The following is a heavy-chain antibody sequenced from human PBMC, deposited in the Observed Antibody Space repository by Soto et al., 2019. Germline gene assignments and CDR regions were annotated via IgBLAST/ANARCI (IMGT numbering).Heavy chain of an antibody. J-gene: IGHJ4*02. CDR1: GFTFSSYA. CDR2: ISGSGGST. D-gene: IGHD6-6*01. V-gene: IGHV3-23*01. Sequence: GGSLRLSCAASGFTFSSYAMSWVSQAPGKGLEWVSAISGSGGSTYYADSVKGRFTISRDNSKNTLYLQMNSLRAEDTAVYYCAKDPIQGYSSSFLYFDYWGQGTLVTVSS. CDR3: AKDPIQGYSSSFLYFDY.